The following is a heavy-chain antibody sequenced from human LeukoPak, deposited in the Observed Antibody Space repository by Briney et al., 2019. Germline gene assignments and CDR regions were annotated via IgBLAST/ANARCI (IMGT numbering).Heavy chain of an antibody. J-gene: IGHJ3*02. CDR2: INPNSGGT. V-gene: IGHV1-2*02. CDR3: ARGGVLRYFDWLLDI. Sequence: ASVKVSCKASGYTFTGYYIHWVRQAPGQGLEWMGWINPNSGGTNYAQKFQGRVTMTRDTSISTAYMELSRLRSDDTAVYYCARGGVLRYFDWLLDIWGQGTMVTVSS. D-gene: IGHD3-9*01. CDR1: GYTFTGYY.